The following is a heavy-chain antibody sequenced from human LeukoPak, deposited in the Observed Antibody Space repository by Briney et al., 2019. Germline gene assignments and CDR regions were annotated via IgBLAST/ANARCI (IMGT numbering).Heavy chain of an antibody. CDR1: GYSFTTYW. J-gene: IGHJ4*02. CDR2: IYPGDSDT. Sequence: GESLKISCRGSGYSFTTYWIGWVRQMPGKGLEWMGIIYPGDSDTRYSPSFQGQVTMSVDKSITTAYLQWSSLKASDTAMYYCARTNWGALDYWGQGTLVTVSS. V-gene: IGHV5-51*01. CDR3: ARTNWGALDY. D-gene: IGHD7-27*01.